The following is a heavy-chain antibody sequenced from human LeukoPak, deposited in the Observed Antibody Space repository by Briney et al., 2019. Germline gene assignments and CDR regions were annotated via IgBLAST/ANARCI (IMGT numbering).Heavy chain of an antibody. Sequence: SVKVSCKASGGTFSSYAISWVRQAPGQGLEWMGGIIPIFGTANYAQKFQGRVTITADESTSTAYMELSSLRSEDTAVYYCARDLAGYSSGWGALNFDYWGQGTLVTVSS. CDR3: ARDLAGYSSGWGALNFDY. D-gene: IGHD6-19*01. CDR2: IIPIFGTA. J-gene: IGHJ4*02. CDR1: GGTFSSYA. V-gene: IGHV1-69*13.